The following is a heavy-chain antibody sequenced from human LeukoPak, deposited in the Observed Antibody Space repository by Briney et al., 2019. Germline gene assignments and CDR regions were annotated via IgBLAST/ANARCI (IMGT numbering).Heavy chain of an antibody. V-gene: IGHV3-23*01. Sequence: GGSLRLSCAASGFTFSSIAMSWGRQAPGKGLEWVSSISGSGDSTYCAGYVKGRFTVSRDNSKNTLNLQLNSLRAEDTAVYYCAKDAIGQYRPYYFDCWGQGTLVTVSS. D-gene: IGHD3-16*02. J-gene: IGHJ4*02. CDR1: GFTFSSIA. CDR3: AKDAIGQYRPYYFDC. CDR2: ISGSGDST.